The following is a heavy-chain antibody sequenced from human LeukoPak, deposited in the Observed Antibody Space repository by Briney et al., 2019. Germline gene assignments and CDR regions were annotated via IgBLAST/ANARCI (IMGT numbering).Heavy chain of an antibody. CDR3: AKDLRAVAGPFDC. J-gene: IGHJ4*02. CDR1: GLTFSSYG. Sequence: ERSLRLSCAASGLTFSSYGMHWVRQAPDKGLEWVAVISPDGSNKYYADSVKGRFTISRDNSKNTLYLQMDSLRAEDTAVYYCAKDLRAVAGPFDCWGQGTLVTVSS. V-gene: IGHV3-30*18. D-gene: IGHD6-19*01. CDR2: ISPDGSNK.